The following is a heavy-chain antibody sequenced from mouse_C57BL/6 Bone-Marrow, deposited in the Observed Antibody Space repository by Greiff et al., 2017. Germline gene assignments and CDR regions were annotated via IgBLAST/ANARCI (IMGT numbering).Heavy chain of an antibody. D-gene: IGHD1-1*02. CDR3: AILCFDY. J-gene: IGHJ2*01. CDR2: IDPSDSYT. Sequence: QVQLQQSGAELVRPGTSVKLSCKASGYTFTSYWMHWVKQRPGQGLEWIGVIDPSDSYTNDNHKFKGKATLTVDTSSSTAYMQLRSLTSAASAVYYCAILCFDYWGQGTTLTVSA. CDR1: GYTFTSYW. V-gene: IGHV1-59*01.